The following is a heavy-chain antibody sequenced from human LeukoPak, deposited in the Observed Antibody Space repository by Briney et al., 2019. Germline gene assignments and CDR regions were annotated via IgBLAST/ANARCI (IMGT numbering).Heavy chain of an antibody. CDR2: IKEDGSEK. CDR3: AKDIDYGDYVRYFDY. V-gene: IGHV3-7*03. Sequence: PGGSLRLSCAASGFTFSSYWMSWVRQAPGKGLEWVANIKEDGSEKDYVDSVKGRFTISRDNSKNTLYLQMNSLRAEDTAVYYCAKDIDYGDYVRYFDYWGQGTLVTVSS. CDR1: GFTFSSYW. J-gene: IGHJ4*02. D-gene: IGHD4-17*01.